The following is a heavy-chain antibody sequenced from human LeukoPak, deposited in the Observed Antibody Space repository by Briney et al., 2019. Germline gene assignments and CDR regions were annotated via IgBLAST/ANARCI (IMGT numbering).Heavy chain of an antibody. CDR2: ISAYNGNT. V-gene: IGHV1-18*01. Sequence: ASVKVSCKASGYTFTSYGISWVRQAPGQGLEWMGWISAYNGNTNYAQKLQGRVTMATDTSTSTAYMELRSLRSDDTAVYYCARDTDLTGTLDYWGQGTLVTVSS. D-gene: IGHD1-7*01. J-gene: IGHJ4*02. CDR3: ARDTDLTGTLDY. CDR1: GYTFTSYG.